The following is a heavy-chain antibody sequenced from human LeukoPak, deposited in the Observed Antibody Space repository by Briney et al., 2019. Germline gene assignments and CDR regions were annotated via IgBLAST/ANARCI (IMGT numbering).Heavy chain of an antibody. J-gene: IGHJ4*02. CDR1: GFTFGSYA. CDR3: AKNGGLVGTTPIDY. V-gene: IGHV3-23*01. Sequence: GGSPRLSCAASGFTFGSYAMSWVRQAPGKGLEWVSGISGSGGSTYYADSVKGRFTISRDNSKNTLYLQMNSLRAEDTAVYYCAKNGGLVGTTPIDYWGQGTLVTVSS. D-gene: IGHD1-26*01. CDR2: ISGSGGST.